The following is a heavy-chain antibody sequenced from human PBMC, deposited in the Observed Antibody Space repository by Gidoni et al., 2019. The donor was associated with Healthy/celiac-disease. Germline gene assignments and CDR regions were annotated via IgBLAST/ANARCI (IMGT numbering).Heavy chain of an antibody. D-gene: IGHD3-16*01. V-gene: IGHV3-64*02. Sequence: EVQLVESGEGLVQPGGSLRLSCAASGFTFSSYAMHWVRQAAGKGLEYVSAISSNGGSTDYADSVKGRFTISRDNSKNTLYLQMGSLRAEDMAVYYCARGARGAFDIWGQGTMVTVSS. J-gene: IGHJ3*02. CDR3: ARGARGAFDI. CDR2: ISSNGGST. CDR1: GFTFSSYA.